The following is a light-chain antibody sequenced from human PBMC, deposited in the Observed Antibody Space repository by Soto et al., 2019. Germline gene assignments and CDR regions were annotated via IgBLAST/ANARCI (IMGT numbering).Light chain of an antibody. J-gene: IGLJ1*01. Sequence: QSALTQPASGYGSPGQSITISCPGSSSYVGTYYFVSWYQQHPGKVPKLMIYEGTKRPSGVSYRFSGSKSGTSASLTISGRHSEDEADYFCCSYAGSATYVFGTGT. CDR1: SSYVGTYYF. CDR2: EGT. CDR3: CSYAGSATYV. V-gene: IGLV2-23*01.